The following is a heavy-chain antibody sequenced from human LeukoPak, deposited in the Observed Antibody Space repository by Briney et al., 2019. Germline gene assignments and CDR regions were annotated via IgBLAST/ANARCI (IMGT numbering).Heavy chain of an antibody. V-gene: IGHV3-21*01. CDR3: ARASSRPPLGYCSGGSCYSWFDP. J-gene: IGHJ5*02. CDR1: GFTFSSYS. D-gene: IGHD2-15*01. CDR2: ISSSSSYI. Sequence: GGSLRLSCAASGFTFSSYSMNWVRQAPGKGLEWVSSISSSSSYIYYADSVKGRFTISRDNAKNSLYLQMNSLRAEDTAVYYCARASSRPPLGYCSGGSCYSWFDPWGQGTLVTVSS.